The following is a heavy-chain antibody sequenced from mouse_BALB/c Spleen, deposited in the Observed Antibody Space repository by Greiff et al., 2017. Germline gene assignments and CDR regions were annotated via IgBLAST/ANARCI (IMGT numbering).Heavy chain of an antibody. D-gene: IGHD4-1*02. CDR3: ASTQLDY. CDR2: ISYSGST. Sequence: EVKLVESGPGLVKPSQSLSLTCTVTGYSITSDYAWNWIRQFPGNKLEWMGYISYSGSTSYNPSLKSRISITRDTSKNQFFLQLNSVTTEDTATYYCASTQLDYWGQGTTLTVSS. V-gene: IGHV3-2*02. J-gene: IGHJ2*01. CDR1: GYSITSDYA.